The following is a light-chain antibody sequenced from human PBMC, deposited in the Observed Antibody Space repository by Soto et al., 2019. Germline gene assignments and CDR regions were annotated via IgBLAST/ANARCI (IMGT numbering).Light chain of an antibody. CDR3: QQYEHVPFT. CDR2: DAS. Sequence: DIQLTQSPSSLSASVGDRVTITCQASQDIDKYLTWYQQKPGKAPKLLIYDASNLETGVPSRFSGGGSGTDFTFTISRLQPEDIATYYCQQYEHVPFTFGPGNKVDIK. V-gene: IGKV1-33*01. CDR1: QDIDKY. J-gene: IGKJ3*01.